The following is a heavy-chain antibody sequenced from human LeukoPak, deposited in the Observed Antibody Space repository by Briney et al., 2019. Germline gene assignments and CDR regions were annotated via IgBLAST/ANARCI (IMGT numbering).Heavy chain of an antibody. CDR3: ARDDSSTSC. CDR2: ISSSSSYT. Sequence: PGGSLRLSCAASGFSFTGHAMSWVRQAPGKGLEWVSYISSSSSYTNYADSVKGRFTISRDNAKNSLYLQTNSLRAEDTAVYYCARDDSSTSCWGQGTLVTVSS. J-gene: IGHJ4*02. D-gene: IGHD2-2*01. V-gene: IGHV3-11*06. CDR1: GFSFTGHA.